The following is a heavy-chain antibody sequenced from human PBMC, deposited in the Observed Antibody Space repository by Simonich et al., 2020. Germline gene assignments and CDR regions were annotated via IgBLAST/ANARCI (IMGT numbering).Heavy chain of an antibody. V-gene: IGHV4-59*08. Sequence: QVQLQESGPGLVKPSETLSLTCTVSGGSISSYYWSWIRQPPGTGLEWIGYIYYSGSTNYNPPIKSRVTIAVDTSKNQFSLKLSSVTAADTAVYYCARSLGYYYYYYGMDVWGQGTTVTVSS. CDR3: ARSLGYYYYYYGMDV. CDR1: GGSISSYY. J-gene: IGHJ6*02. CDR2: IYYSGST. D-gene: IGHD1-26*01.